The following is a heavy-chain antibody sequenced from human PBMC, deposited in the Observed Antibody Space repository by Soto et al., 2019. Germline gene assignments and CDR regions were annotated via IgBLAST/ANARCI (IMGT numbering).Heavy chain of an antibody. CDR1: GVSFSGYY. CDR3: ARARIAVAYYYYGMDV. Sequence: SETLSLTCAVYGVSFSGYYWSWIRQPPGKGLEWIGEINHSGSTNYNPSLKSRVTISVDTSKSQFSLKLSSVTAADTAVYYCARARIAVAYYYYGMDVWGQGTTVTVSS. J-gene: IGHJ6*02. V-gene: IGHV4-34*01. CDR2: INHSGST. D-gene: IGHD6-19*01.